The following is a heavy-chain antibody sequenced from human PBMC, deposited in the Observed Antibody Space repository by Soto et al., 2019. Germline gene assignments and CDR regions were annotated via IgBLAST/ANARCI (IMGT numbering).Heavy chain of an antibody. CDR1: GYTFTSYG. CDR3: ARVRMIVVVPAATTSWDYYYGMDV. CDR2: ISAYNGNT. D-gene: IGHD2-2*01. J-gene: IGHJ6*02. Sequence: QVQLVQSGAEVKKPGASVKVSCKASGYTFTSYGISWVRQAPGQGLEWMGWISAYNGNTNYAQKLQGRVTMTTDTSTRSADVELRSQRSDEPAVYYWARVRMIVVVPAATTSWDYYYGMDVWGQGTTVTVAS. V-gene: IGHV1-18*01.